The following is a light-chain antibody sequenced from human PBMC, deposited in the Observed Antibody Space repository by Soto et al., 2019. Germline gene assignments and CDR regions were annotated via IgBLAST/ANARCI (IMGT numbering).Light chain of an antibody. CDR1: QNISRF. J-gene: IGKJ1*01. CDR2: AAS. Sequence: DIQMTQSPSSLPAPIGDSHTIPCRASQNISRFLNWYQQKPGKAPNLLIYAASSLKSGVPSRFSGGGSGTDFTLAISSLQPEDSATYYCQQSYSTPTWTFGQGTKVDI. V-gene: IGKV1-39*01. CDR3: QQSYSTPTWT.